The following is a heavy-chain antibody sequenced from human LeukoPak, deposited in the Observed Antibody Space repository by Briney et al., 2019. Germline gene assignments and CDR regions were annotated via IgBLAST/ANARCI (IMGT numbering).Heavy chain of an antibody. V-gene: IGHV4-4*07. D-gene: IGHD3-10*01. CDR1: GGSVTNYH. CDR2: IYASGNT. CDR3: ARERDYGSGSYRWFDP. Sequence: PSETLSLTCTVSGGSVTNYHWSWIQQPAGKGLEWIGRIYASGNTNYNPSVKSRVTVSIDTSKNQFSLRMTSVTAADTAVYYCARERDYGSGSYRWFDPWGRGTLVIVSS. J-gene: IGHJ5*02.